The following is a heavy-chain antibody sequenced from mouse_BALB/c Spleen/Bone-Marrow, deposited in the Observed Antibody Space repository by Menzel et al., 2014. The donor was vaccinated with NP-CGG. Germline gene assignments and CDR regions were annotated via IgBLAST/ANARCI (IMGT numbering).Heavy chain of an antibody. J-gene: IGHJ4*01. V-gene: IGHV1S81*02. CDR2: INPSNGRT. D-gene: IGHD2-10*01. CDR3: ARSGAYYGNLYAMDY. Sequence: QVQLQQSGAELVKPGASVKLSCKASGYTFTSYWMHWVKQRPGQGLEWIGEINPSNGRTNYNEKFESKATLTVDKSSSTAYMQLSSLTSEDSAVYYCARSGAYYGNLYAMDYWGQGTSVTVSS. CDR1: GYTFTSYW.